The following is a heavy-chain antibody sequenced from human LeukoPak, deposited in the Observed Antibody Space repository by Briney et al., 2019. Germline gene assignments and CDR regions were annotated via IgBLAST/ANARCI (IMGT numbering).Heavy chain of an antibody. Sequence: PGRSLRLSCAASGFTFSSYSMQWVRQAPGKGLEWVSAISGSGVSTYYADSVKGRFTISRDNSKNTLYLQMNSLRAEDTAVYYCAKDRDVWGSLLDYWGQGTLVTVSS. CDR2: ISGSGVST. D-gene: IGHD3-16*01. CDR1: GFTFSSYS. CDR3: AKDRDVWGSLLDY. V-gene: IGHV3-23*01. J-gene: IGHJ4*02.